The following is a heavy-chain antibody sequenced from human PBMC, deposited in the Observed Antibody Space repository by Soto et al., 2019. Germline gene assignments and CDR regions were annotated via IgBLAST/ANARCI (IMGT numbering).Heavy chain of an antibody. V-gene: IGHV1-18*01. CDR2: ISAYNGNT. D-gene: IGHD3-10*01. CDR3: ARDFRAGIYYGSGSSIDY. J-gene: IGHJ4*02. CDR1: GYTFISYG. Sequence: QVQLVQSGAEVKKPGASVKVPCKASGYTFISYGISWVRQAPGQGLEWMGWISAYNGNTNYAQKLQGRVTMTTDTSTSTAYMELRSLRSDDTAVYYCARDFRAGIYYGSGSSIDYWGQGTLVTVSS.